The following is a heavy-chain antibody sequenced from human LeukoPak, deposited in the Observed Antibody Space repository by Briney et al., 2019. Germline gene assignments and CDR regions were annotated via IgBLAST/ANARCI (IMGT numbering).Heavy chain of an antibody. V-gene: IGHV4-59*02. J-gene: IGHJ3*02. CDR1: GGSVNSDY. D-gene: IGHD3-16*01. CDR2: TYYSGST. Sequence: PSETLSLTCTVSGGSVNSDYWNWIRQPPGKGLEWIEYTYYSGSTNYNPSLTGRVTISVDTSKNQFSLKLNSVTAADTAVYYCARYDDAFDIWGQGTMVTVST. CDR3: ARYDDAFDI.